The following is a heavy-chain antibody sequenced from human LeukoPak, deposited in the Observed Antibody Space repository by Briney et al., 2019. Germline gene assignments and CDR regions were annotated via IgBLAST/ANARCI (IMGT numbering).Heavy chain of an antibody. D-gene: IGHD3-16*01. V-gene: IGHV3-33*01. Sequence: GGSLRLSRVASVFSFSSYGIRWVPNAPGKGLECVIHIWYDGSKKYYADSVKGRFTTSRDNSNNTVYVQMNSLRVEDTAAYYCARGISSRLFDLWGQGTLVTVSS. CDR2: IWYDGSKK. J-gene: IGHJ5*02. CDR3: ARGISSRLFDL. CDR1: VFSFSSYG.